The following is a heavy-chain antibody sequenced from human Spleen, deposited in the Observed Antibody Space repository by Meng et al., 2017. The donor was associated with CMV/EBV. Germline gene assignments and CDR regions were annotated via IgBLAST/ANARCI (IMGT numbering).Heavy chain of an antibody. CDR3: ARDLREYNFWSGYFFYFDY. CDR1: GFTFSSYE. Sequence: GESLKISFAASGFTFSSYEMNWVRQAPGKGLEWVSYISRSGNTIYNADSVKGRFTISRDNAKNSLYLQMNSLRAEDTAVYYCARDLREYNFWSGYFFYFDYWGQGTLVTVSS. D-gene: IGHD3-3*01. J-gene: IGHJ4*02. V-gene: IGHV3-48*03. CDR2: ISRSGNTI.